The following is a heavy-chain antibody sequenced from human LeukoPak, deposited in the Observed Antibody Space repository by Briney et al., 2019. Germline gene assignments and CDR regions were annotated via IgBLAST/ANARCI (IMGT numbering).Heavy chain of an antibody. J-gene: IGHJ3*02. V-gene: IGHV4-4*07. CDR2: VTGRGTP. D-gene: IGHD3-22*01. Sequence: PSETLSLTCTVSGASVTSYYWTWVRQPAGKRLEWIGRVTGRGTPFYSPSLSSRVTLSLDTSKHQFSLKLSSVTAADTAVYYCARGGRITMIVSPTQDAFDIWGQGTMVTVSS. CDR1: GASVTSYY. CDR3: ARGGRITMIVSPTQDAFDI.